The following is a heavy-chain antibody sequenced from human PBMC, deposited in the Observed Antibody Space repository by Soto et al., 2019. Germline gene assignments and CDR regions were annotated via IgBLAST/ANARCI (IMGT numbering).Heavy chain of an antibody. CDR2: IYYSGST. Sequence: QVQLQESGPGLVKPSQTLSLTCTVXXXXXXXXXYYWSWIRQHQGKGLEWIGYIYYSGSTYYNPXXXXXXXXXXXXXXXXXXXXXXXXXXXXXXXYYCARSVFPWGQGTLVTVSS. J-gene: IGHJ5*02. D-gene: IGHD3-10*01. CDR3: ARSVFP. V-gene: IGHV4-31*01. CDR1: XXXXXXXXYY.